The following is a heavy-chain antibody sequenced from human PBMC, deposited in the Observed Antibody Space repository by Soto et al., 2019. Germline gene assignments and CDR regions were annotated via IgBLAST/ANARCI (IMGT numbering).Heavy chain of an antibody. Sequence: ESVKISCKGSGYSFTSYWISWVRQIPGKGLEWMGRIDPSDSYTNYSPSFQGHVTISADKSISTAYLQWSSLKASDTAMYYCARREDYSNYEEAFDIWGQGTMVTVSS. J-gene: IGHJ3*02. CDR2: IDPSDSYT. V-gene: IGHV5-10-1*01. CDR1: GYSFTSYW. CDR3: ARREDYSNYEEAFDI. D-gene: IGHD4-4*01.